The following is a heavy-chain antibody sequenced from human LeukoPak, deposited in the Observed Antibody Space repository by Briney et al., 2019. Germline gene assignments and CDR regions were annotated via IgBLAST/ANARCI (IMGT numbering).Heavy chain of an antibody. CDR2: ISGSGGST. D-gene: IGHD2-2*01. CDR1: GFTFSSYA. Sequence: QAGGSLRLSCAASGFTFSSYAMSWVRQAPGKGLEWVSAISGSGGSTYYADSVKGRFTISRGNSKNTLYLQMNSLRAEDTAVYYCARVIVVVPAAYFDYWGQGTLVTVSS. J-gene: IGHJ4*02. CDR3: ARVIVVVPAAYFDY. V-gene: IGHV3-23*01.